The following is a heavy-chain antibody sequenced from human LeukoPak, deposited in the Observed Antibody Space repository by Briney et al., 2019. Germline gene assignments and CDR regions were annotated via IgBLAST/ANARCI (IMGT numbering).Heavy chain of an antibody. CDR2: ISSSGSTI. CDR1: GFTFSDYY. D-gene: IGHD2-2*01. Sequence: GGSLRLSCAASGFTFSDYYMSWIRQAPGKGLEWVSYISSSGSTIYYADSVKGRFTISRDNAKNSLYLQMHSLRAEDTAVYYCARDFPLIVVVPAADVRTYYYFYMDVWGKGTTVTVSS. J-gene: IGHJ6*03. CDR3: ARDFPLIVVVPAADVRTYYYFYMDV. V-gene: IGHV3-11*04.